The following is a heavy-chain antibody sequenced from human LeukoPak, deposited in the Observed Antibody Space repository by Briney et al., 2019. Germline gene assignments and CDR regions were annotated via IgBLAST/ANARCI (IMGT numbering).Heavy chain of an antibody. Sequence: GGSLRLSCVDPGVTLRRSAMYSVRQAPGKGLEYVSAINEYGDSALYADSVRGRFTISRDNSKNTLYLQMGSLRAEDMAVYYCARKECDLGSVDYWGQGTLVTVSS. CDR2: INEYGDSA. J-gene: IGHJ4*02. V-gene: IGHV3-64*02. CDR1: GVTLRRSA. D-gene: IGHD1-26*01. CDR3: ARKECDLGSVDY.